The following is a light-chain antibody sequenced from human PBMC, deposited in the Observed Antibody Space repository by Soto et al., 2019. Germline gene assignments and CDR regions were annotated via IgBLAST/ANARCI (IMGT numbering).Light chain of an antibody. J-gene: IGKJ5*01. CDR1: QSVSSN. CDR2: GAS. Sequence: EIVMTQSPATLSVSPGERATLSCRASQSVSSNLAWYQQKPGQAPRLLIHGASTRASGVPDRFSGGGSGTEFTLTISSLQSEDFALYYCQQCNNWPITFGQGTRLEIK. CDR3: QQCNNWPIT. V-gene: IGKV3D-15*01.